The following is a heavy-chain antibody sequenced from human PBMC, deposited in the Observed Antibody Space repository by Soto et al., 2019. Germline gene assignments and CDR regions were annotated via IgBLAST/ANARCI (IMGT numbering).Heavy chain of an antibody. CDR1: GFTFSSYG. CDR3: ARLYCSASSCYSVGAFDI. CDR2: IWFDGSDK. V-gene: IGHV3-33*01. D-gene: IGHD2-15*01. Sequence: GGSLRLSCAASGFTFSSYGTHWVRQAPGKGLEWVALIWFDGSDKYYTESVKGRFTISRDNSKSTLYLQMNSLRAEDTAVYYCARLYCSASSCYSVGAFDIRGQGTMVTVSS. J-gene: IGHJ3*02.